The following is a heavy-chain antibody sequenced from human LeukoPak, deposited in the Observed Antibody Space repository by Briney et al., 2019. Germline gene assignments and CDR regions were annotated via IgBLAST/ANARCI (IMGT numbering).Heavy chain of an antibody. V-gene: IGHV4-30-4*08. CDR1: GGSISSGDYY. CDR3: SRENPLYCSSTSCYAFDY. CDR2: IYYSGST. D-gene: IGHD2-2*01. J-gene: IGHJ4*02. Sequence: SETLSLTCTVSGGSISSGDYYWGWIRQPPGKGLEWIGYIYYSGSTYYNPSLKSRVTISVDTSKNQFSLKLSSVTAADTAAYYCSRENPLYCSSTSCYAFDYWGQGTLVTVSS.